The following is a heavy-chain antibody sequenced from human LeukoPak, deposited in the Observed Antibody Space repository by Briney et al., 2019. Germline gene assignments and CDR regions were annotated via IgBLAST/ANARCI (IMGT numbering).Heavy chain of an antibody. Sequence: PGGSLRLSCAPSGFTFSSYSMYWVRQAPGKGLEYVSAIDSDGGSTYYADSVKGRFTISRDNSKNTLYLQMGSLRAEDMAVYYCAKGAYYYYMDVWVKGTTVTVSS. D-gene: IGHD3-16*01. V-gene: IGHV3-64*02. CDR1: GFTFSSYS. CDR2: IDSDGGST. CDR3: AKGAYYYYMDV. J-gene: IGHJ6*03.